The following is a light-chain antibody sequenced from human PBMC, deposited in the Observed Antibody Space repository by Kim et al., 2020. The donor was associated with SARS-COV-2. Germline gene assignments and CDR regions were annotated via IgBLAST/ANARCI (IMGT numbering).Light chain of an antibody. CDR1: NIGSKN. Sequence: SYELTQPPSVSVSLGQTARITCGGDNIGSKNVHWYQQKPGQAPVLVIYQDSNRPSGIPERFSGSNSGNTATLTISGSQAGDEADYYCQVWDSSIVVFGGG. V-gene: IGLV3-9*01. CDR2: QDS. CDR3: QVWDSSIVV. J-gene: IGLJ2*01.